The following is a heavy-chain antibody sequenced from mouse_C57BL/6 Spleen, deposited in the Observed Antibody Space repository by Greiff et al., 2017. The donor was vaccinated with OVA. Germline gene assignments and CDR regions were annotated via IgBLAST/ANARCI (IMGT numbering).Heavy chain of an antibody. CDR2: IYPGNSDT. Sequence: VQLQQPGAELVKPGASVKMSCKASGYTFTSYWMHWVKQRPGQGLEWIGAIYPGNSDTSYNQKFKGKAKLTAVTSASTAYMELSSLTNEDSAVYYCTRGRGLEYWGQGTTLTVSS. CDR1: GYTFTSYW. J-gene: IGHJ2*01. D-gene: IGHD3-1*01. CDR3: TRGRGLEY. V-gene: IGHV1-5*01.